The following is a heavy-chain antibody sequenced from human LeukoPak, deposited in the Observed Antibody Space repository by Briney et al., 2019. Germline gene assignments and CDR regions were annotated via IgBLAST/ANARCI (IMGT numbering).Heavy chain of an antibody. CDR1: GFTFSSYS. V-gene: IGHV3-21*01. D-gene: IGHD2-15*01. CDR3: ARDRIVVVVAALHVGFDP. J-gene: IGHJ5*02. CDR2: ISSSSSYI. Sequence: GGSLRLSCAASGFTFSSYSMNWVRQAPGKGLEWVSSISSSSSYIYYADSVKGRFTISRDNSKNTLYLQMNSLRAEDTAVYYCARDRIVVVVAALHVGFDPWGQGTLVTVSS.